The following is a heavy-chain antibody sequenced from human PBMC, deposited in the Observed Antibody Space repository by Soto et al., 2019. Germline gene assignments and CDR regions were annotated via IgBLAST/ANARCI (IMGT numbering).Heavy chain of an antibody. V-gene: IGHV4-59*11. J-gene: IGHJ4*02. Sequence: PSGTLSLTCTVSGASINTHYWSWIRQSPGKGLEWIGQVFYSGSTNYNPSLKSRVTISIDTSTKQSSLKLTSVTAADTAVYYCAKSFMVPVYFFDDSGQGPSVPVSS. D-gene: IGHD3-10*01. CDR3: AKSFMVPVYFFDD. CDR1: GASINTHY. CDR2: VFYSGST.